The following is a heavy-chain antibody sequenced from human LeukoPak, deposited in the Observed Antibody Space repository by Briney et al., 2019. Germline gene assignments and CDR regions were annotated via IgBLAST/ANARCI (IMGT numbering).Heavy chain of an antibody. CDR1: EFSVGSNY. Sequence: PGGPLRLSCAASEFSVGSNYMTWVRQAPGKGLEWVSLIYSGGSTYYADWVKGRFTISRDNSKNPLYLQINSQRAEDTAVYYCARGRYSSSWSPRGVGFDPWGQGTLVTVSS. CDR3: ARGRYSSSWSPRGVGFDP. J-gene: IGHJ5*02. CDR2: IYSGGST. V-gene: IGHV3-66*01. D-gene: IGHD6-13*01.